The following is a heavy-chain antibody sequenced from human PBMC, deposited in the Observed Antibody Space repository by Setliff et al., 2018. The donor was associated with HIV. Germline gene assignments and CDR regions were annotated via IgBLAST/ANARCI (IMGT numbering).Heavy chain of an antibody. D-gene: IGHD3-3*01. CDR3: ARRYDFWSGYFYFDY. V-gene: IGHV5-51*01. CDR1: GYSFSTYW. Sequence: GESLKISCKGSGYSFSTYWIAWVRQMPGKGLEWMGVIFPGDSDTRYSPTFQGQVTISADKSISTAYLQWSSLKASDTAMYYCARRYDFWSGYFYFDYWGQGTLVTVSS. CDR2: IFPGDSDT. J-gene: IGHJ4*02.